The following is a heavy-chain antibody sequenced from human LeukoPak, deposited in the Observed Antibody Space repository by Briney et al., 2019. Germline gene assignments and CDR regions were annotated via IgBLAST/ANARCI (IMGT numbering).Heavy chain of an antibody. CDR2: ISSSGSTI. V-gene: IGHV3-48*03. Sequence: PGGSLRLSCAASGFTFSSYEMNWDRQAPGKGLEWVSYISSSGSTIYYADSLKGRFTISRDNAKNSLYLQMNSLRAEDTAVYYCARAHYYDSSGLDFWGQGTLVTVSS. D-gene: IGHD3-22*01. CDR3: ARAHYYDSSGLDF. J-gene: IGHJ4*02. CDR1: GFTFSSYE.